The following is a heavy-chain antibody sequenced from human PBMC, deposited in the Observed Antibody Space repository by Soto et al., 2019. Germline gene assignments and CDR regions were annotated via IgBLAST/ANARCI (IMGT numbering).Heavy chain of an antibody. Sequence: GGSLRLSCAASGFTVSSNYMSWVRQAPGKGLEWVSVIYSGGSTYYADSVKGRFTISRDNSKNTLYLQMNSLRAEDTAVYYCAREKAWSGYYMSEGYYYMDVWGKGTTVTVSS. CDR2: IYSGGST. D-gene: IGHD3-3*01. CDR3: AREKAWSGYYMSEGYYYMDV. V-gene: IGHV3-66*01. CDR1: GFTVSSNY. J-gene: IGHJ6*03.